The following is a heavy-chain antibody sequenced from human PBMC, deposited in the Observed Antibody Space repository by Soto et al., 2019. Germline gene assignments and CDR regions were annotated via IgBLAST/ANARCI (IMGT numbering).Heavy chain of an antibody. CDR1: GGSFRGYY. J-gene: IGHJ3*02. D-gene: IGHD1-26*01. Sequence: SETPSLTLAVYGGSFRGYYWKWIPQPPGKGLEWIGKINHRGTTNYNPSLKSRVTISVDTSRNQLSLKLSSVTAADTAEYYCARGLVGATHYDAFDIWGQGTMVTVSS. CDR2: INHRGTT. V-gene: IGHV4-34*01. CDR3: ARGLVGATHYDAFDI.